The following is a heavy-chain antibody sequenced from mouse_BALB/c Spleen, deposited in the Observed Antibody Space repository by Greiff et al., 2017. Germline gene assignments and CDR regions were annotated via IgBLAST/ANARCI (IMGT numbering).Heavy chain of an antibody. J-gene: IGHJ2*01. D-gene: IGHD2-3*01. Sequence: EVQRVESGGGLVQPGGSRKLSCAASGFTFSSFGMHWVRQAPEEGLEWVAYISSGSSTIYYADTVKGRFTISRDNPKNTLFLQMTSLRSEDTAMYYCARTMGYYNYFDYWGQGTTLTVSS. CDR2: ISSGSSTI. V-gene: IGHV5-17*02. CDR1: GFTFSSFG. CDR3: ARTMGYYNYFDY.